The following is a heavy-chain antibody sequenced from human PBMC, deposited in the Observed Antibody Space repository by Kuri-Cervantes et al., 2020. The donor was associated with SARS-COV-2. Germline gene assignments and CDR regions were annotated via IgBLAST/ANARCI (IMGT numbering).Heavy chain of an antibody. Sequence: ASVKVSCKVSGYTLIELSMHWVRQAPGKGLEWMGGFDPEDGETIYAQKFQGRVTMTEDTSTDTAYMELSSLRSEDTAVYYCAANYDFWSGYIPYYFDYWGQGTLVTVSS. CDR1: GYTLIELS. CDR3: AANYDFWSGYIPYYFDY. D-gene: IGHD3-3*01. CDR2: FDPEDGET. V-gene: IGHV1-24*01. J-gene: IGHJ4*02.